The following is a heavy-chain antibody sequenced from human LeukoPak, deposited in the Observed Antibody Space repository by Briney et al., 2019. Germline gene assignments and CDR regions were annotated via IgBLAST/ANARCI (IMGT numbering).Heavy chain of an antibody. CDR3: ARGLKLRFLEWLLDYYMDV. D-gene: IGHD3-3*01. CDR1: GGSISTYT. CDR2: FYSNGNT. V-gene: IGHV4-4*07. Sequence: SETLSLTCTVSGGSISTYTWSWIRQPAERGLEWIGRFYSNGNTAYNPSVKSRVTMSVDMSKNQVSLKLTSVTAADTAVYYCARGLKLRFLEWLLDYYMDVWGKGTTVTVSS. J-gene: IGHJ6*03.